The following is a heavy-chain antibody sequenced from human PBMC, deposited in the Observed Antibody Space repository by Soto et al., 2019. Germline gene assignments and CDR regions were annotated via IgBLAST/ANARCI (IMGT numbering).Heavy chain of an antibody. J-gene: IGHJ4*02. CDR1: GGSISSGGYY. CDR2: IYYSGST. Sequence: SETLSLTCTVSGGSISSGGYYWSWIRQHPGKGLEWIGYIYYSGSTYYNPSLKSRVTISVDTSKNQFSLKLSSVTAADTAVYYCARGRTSRPTPRDYSGQGTLVTVSS. D-gene: IGHD2-2*01. V-gene: IGHV4-31*03. CDR3: ARGRTSRPTPRDY.